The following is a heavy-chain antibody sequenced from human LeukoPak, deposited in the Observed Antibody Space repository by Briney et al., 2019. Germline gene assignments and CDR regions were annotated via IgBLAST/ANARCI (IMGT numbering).Heavy chain of an antibody. CDR3: ARDGTIQENWFDP. CDR2: ISYDGSNK. CDR1: GFTFSSYA. V-gene: IGHV3-30-3*01. Sequence: GGSLRLSCAASGFTFSSYAMHWVRQAPGKGLEWVAVISYDGSNKYYADSVKGRFTISRDNSKNTLYLQMNSLRAEDTAVYYCARDGTIQENWFDPWGQGTLVTVSS. D-gene: IGHD1-1*01. J-gene: IGHJ5*02.